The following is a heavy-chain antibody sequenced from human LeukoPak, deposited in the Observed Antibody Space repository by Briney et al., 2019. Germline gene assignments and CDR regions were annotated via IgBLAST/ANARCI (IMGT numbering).Heavy chain of an antibody. CDR2: INPNSGGT. D-gene: IGHD6-19*01. CDR1: GYTFTGYY. CDR3: ARYSSGWLG. Sequence: VASLKVSCKASGYTFTGYYMHWVRQAPGQGLEWMGWINPNSGGTNYAQKFPGRVTMPRDTSISTAYMELSRLRSDGTAVYYCARYSSGWLGWGQGTLVTVSS. V-gene: IGHV1-2*02. J-gene: IGHJ4*02.